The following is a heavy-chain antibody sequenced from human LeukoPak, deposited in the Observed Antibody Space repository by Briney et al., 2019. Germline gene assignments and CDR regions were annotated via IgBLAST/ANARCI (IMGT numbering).Heavy chain of an antibody. CDR2: ISAYNGNT. CDR3: AREGKYGDYLYYFDY. Sequence: ASVTVSCKASGYTFTTYGISWVRQAPGQGLEWMGWISAYNGNTKYAQKLQGRVTMTTDTSTSTAYMELRSLRSDDTAVYYCAREGKYGDYLYYFDYWGQGTLVTVSS. J-gene: IGHJ4*02. CDR1: GYTFTTYG. V-gene: IGHV1-18*01. D-gene: IGHD4-17*01.